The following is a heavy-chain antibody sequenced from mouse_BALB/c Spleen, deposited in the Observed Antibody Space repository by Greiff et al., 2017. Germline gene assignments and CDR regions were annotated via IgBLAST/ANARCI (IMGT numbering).Heavy chain of an antibody. J-gene: IGHJ4*01. V-gene: IGHV14-4*02. CDR1: GFNIKDYY. D-gene: IGHD1-1*01. CDR2: IDPENGDT. Sequence: VQLKESGAELVRSGASVKLSCTASGFNIKDYYMHWVKQRPEQGLEWIGWIDPENGDTEYAPKFQGKATMTADTSSNTAYLQLSSLTSEDTAVYYCNALYSGSAMDYWGPGTSVTVSS. CDR3: NALYSGSAMDY.